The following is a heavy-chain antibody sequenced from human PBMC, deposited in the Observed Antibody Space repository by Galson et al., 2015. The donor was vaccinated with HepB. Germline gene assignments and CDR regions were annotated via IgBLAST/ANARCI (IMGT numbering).Heavy chain of an antibody. J-gene: IGHJ6*02. V-gene: IGHV3-23*01. CDR1: GFTFSSYA. Sequence: SLRLSCAASGFTFSSYAMSWVRQAPGKGLEWVSAISGSGGSTYYADSVKGRFTISRDNSKNTLYLQMNSLRAEDTAVYYCAKGVVPAAIDVEEYGMDVWGQGTTVTVSS. CDR2: ISGSGGST. CDR3: AKGVVPAAIDVEEYGMDV. D-gene: IGHD2-2*01.